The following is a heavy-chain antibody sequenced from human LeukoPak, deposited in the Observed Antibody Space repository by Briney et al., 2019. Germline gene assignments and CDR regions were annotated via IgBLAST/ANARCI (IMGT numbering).Heavy chain of an antibody. CDR1: GDSINTYY. CDR3: ARDLGRMYMDV. D-gene: IGHD3-16*01. J-gene: IGHJ6*03. V-gene: IGHV4-59*01. Sequence: SETLSLTCTVSGDSINTYYWTWIRQPPGKGLEWIGYIYYRGSTNYNPSLKSRVAISVDTSKNQFSLKLSPVTAADTAVYYCARDLGRMYMDVWGKGTTVTVSS. CDR2: IYYRGST.